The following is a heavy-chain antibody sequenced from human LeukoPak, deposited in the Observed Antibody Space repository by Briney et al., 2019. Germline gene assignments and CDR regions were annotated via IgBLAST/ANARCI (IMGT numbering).Heavy chain of an antibody. J-gene: IGHJ4*02. Sequence: GGSLRLSCAASGFTFSSYWMSWVRQAPGKELEWVANIKQDGSEKYYVDSVKGRFTISRDNSKNTLYLQMNSLRAEDTAVYYCARDPQIQLWYEADYWGQGTLVTVSS. CDR1: GFTFSSYW. V-gene: IGHV3-7*01. CDR2: IKQDGSEK. CDR3: ARDPQIQLWYEADY. D-gene: IGHD5-18*01.